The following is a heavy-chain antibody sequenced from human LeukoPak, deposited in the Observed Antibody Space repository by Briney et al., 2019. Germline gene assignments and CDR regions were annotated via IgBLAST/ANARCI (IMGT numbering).Heavy chain of an antibody. CDR2: IIPTLVIA. CDR3: ARSSPAADFDY. Sequence: GASVKVSCKASGGTFSSYAMSWVRQAPGQGLEWMGRIIPTLVIANYAQKFQGRVTITADKSTSTAYMELSSLRSEDTAVYYCARSSPAADFDYWGQGTLVTVSS. V-gene: IGHV1-69*04. J-gene: IGHJ4*02. CDR1: GGTFSSYA. D-gene: IGHD6-13*01.